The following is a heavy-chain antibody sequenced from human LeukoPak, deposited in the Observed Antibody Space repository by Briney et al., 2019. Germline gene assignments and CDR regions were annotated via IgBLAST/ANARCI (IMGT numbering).Heavy chain of an antibody. CDR3: AREGLVVPAAVIPSMDV. Sequence: GGSLRLSCAASGFTFDDYGTSWVRQAPGKGLEWVSGINWNGGSTGYADSVKGRFTISRDNAKNSLYLQMNSLRAEDTALYYCAREGLVVPAAVIPSMDVWGKGTTVTVSS. CDR2: INWNGGST. J-gene: IGHJ6*03. CDR1: GFTFDDYG. D-gene: IGHD2-2*01. V-gene: IGHV3-20*04.